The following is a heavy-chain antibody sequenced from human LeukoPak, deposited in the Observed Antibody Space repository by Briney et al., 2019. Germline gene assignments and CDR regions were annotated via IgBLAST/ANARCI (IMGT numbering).Heavy chain of an antibody. CDR1: GYTFTSYG. D-gene: IGHD2-21*02. CDR2: ISAYNGNT. J-gene: IGHJ4*02. CDR3: ARGGWNYAGCGGDCYLDY. Sequence: ASVKVSCKASGYTFTSYGISWVRQAPGQGLEWMGWISAYNGNTNYVQKLQGRVTMTTDTSTSTAYMELRSLRSDDTAVYYCARGGWNYAGCGGDCYLDYWGQGTLVTVSS. V-gene: IGHV1-18*01.